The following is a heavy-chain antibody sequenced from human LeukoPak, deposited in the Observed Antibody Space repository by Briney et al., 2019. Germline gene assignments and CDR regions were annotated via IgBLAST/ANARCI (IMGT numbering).Heavy chain of an antibody. V-gene: IGHV4-61*02. CDR2: IYTSGTT. J-gene: IGHJ4*02. Sequence: SQTLSLTCTVSGGSISSGNYYYSWIRQPAGKGLEWLGRIYTSGTTDYNPSLKSRVTISVDTSKNQFSLKLSSVTAADTAVYFCAREGLRQQLVANFDYWGQGTLVTVSS. CDR3: AREGLRQQLVANFDY. CDR1: GGSISSGNYY. D-gene: IGHD6-13*01.